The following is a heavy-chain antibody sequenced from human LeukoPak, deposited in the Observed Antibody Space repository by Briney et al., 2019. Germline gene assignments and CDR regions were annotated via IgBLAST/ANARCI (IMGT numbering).Heavy chain of an antibody. CDR2: ISGSGGNT. J-gene: IGHJ5*02. V-gene: IGHV3-23*01. D-gene: IGHD5-12*01. CDR3: AHLTRGYSDSDYGS. Sequence: GGSLRLFCAASGFRFSNYALSWVRQVPGKGLGWVSTISGSGGNTYYADSVKGRFTISRDNSKNTLFLQMNSLGAEDTAMFYCAHLTRGYSDSDYGSWGQGTLVTVSS. CDR1: GFRFSNYA.